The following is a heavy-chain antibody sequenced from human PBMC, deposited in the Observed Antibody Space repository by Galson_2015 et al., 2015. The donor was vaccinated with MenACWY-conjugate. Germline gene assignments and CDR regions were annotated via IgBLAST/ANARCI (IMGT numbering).Heavy chain of an antibody. CDR2: ISSSSSYI. CDR3: ARQALNWNYGQNFDY. D-gene: IGHD1-7*01. V-gene: IGHV3-21*01. J-gene: IGHJ4*02. Sequence: SLRLSCAASGFTFSSYSMNWVRQAPGKGLEWVSSISSSSSYIYYADSVKGRFTISRDNAKNSLYLQMNSLRAEDTAVYYCARQALNWNYGQNFDYWGQGTLVTVSS. CDR1: GFTFSSYS.